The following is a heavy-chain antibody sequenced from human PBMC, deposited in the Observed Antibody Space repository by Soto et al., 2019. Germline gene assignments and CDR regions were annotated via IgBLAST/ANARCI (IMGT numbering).Heavy chain of an antibody. CDR3: ARDLARYCSGGSCYPRRHGIDV. D-gene: IGHD2-15*01. CDR1: GYTFTSYG. Sequence: ASVKVSCKASGYTFTSYGISWVRQAPGQGLEWMGWISAYNGNTNYAQKLQGRVTMTTDTSTSTAYMELRSLRSGDTAVYYCARDLARYCSGGSCYPRRHGIDVWGQGTTVTVSS. CDR2: ISAYNGNT. J-gene: IGHJ6*02. V-gene: IGHV1-18*01.